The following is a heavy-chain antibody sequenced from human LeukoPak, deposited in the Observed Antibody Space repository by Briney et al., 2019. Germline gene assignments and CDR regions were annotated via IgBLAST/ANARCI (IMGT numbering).Heavy chain of an antibody. Sequence: ASMTVSFTSSGYTLTNFYMHWVRQAPGQGPEWMGIIIPSGGGTSYAQKFQGRVTMTRDTSTSTVYMELSSLTSEDTAIYYCARIGGYGIFDYWGQGTLVTVSP. CDR2: IIPSGGGT. CDR3: ARIGGYGIFDY. J-gene: IGHJ4*02. CDR1: GYTLTNFY. V-gene: IGHV1-46*01. D-gene: IGHD6-25*01.